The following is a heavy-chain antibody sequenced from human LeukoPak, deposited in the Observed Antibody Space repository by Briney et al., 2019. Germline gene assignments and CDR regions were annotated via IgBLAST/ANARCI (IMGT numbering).Heavy chain of an antibody. CDR1: GFSITDHH. J-gene: IGHJ4*02. V-gene: IGHV3-72*01. CDR2: TATTKPNSCTT. CDR3: VRVVTTGSGWYHFDK. D-gene: IGHD1-1*01. Sequence: GGSLRLSCAGAGFSITDHHMDWVRQAPGKGGGWIGRTATTKPNSCTTQYAASVSGRFTISRDDSQNSIFLQLNSLNTQGTAVYYCVRVVTTGSGWYHFDKWGLGTLVTVSS.